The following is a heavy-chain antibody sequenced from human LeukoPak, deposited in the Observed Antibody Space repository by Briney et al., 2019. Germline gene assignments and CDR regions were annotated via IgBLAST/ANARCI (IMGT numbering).Heavy chain of an antibody. Sequence: GGSLRLSCAASGFTFSSYGMHWVRQAPGKGLEWVAVIWYDGSNKYYADSVKGRFTISRDNSKNTLYLQMNSLRAEDTAVYYCAKGGHGSSGYYLPYYFDYWGQGTLVTVSS. J-gene: IGHJ4*02. V-gene: IGHV3-33*06. CDR1: GFTFSSYG. CDR2: IWYDGSNK. D-gene: IGHD3-22*01. CDR3: AKGGHGSSGYYLPYYFDY.